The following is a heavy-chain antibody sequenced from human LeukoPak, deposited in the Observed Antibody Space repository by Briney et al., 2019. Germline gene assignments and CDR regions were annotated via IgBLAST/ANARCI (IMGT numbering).Heavy chain of an antibody. Sequence: ASVKVSCKASGYTFTSYGISWVRQAPGQGLEWMGWINPNSGGTNYAQKFQGRVTMTRDTSISTAYMELSRLRSDDTAVYYCARDEPIDYWGQGTLVTVSS. V-gene: IGHV1-2*02. CDR3: ARDEPIDY. CDR1: GYTFTSYG. J-gene: IGHJ4*02. D-gene: IGHD1-14*01. CDR2: INPNSGGT.